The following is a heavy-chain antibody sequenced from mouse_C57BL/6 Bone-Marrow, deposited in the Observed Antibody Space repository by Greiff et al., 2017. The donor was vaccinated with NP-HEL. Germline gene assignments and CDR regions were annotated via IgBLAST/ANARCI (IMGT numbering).Heavy chain of an antibody. CDR3: AREITTVVEVFAY. D-gene: IGHD1-1*01. CDR2: IYPGSGNT. V-gene: IGHV1-76*01. Sequence: VQLQQSGAELVRPGASVKLSCKASGYTFTDYYINWVKQRPGQGLEWIARIYPGSGNTYYNEKFKGKATLTAEKSSSTAYMQLSSLTSEDSAVYFCAREITTVVEVFAYSGQGTLVTVST. CDR1: GYTFTDYY. J-gene: IGHJ3*01.